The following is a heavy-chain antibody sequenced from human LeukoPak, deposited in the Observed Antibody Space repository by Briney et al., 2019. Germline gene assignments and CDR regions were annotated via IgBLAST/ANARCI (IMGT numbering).Heavy chain of an antibody. D-gene: IGHD3-22*01. CDR1: GGTFSSYA. V-gene: IGHV1-69*13. CDR3: ARNTYYYDSSGHGDY. J-gene: IGHJ4*02. Sequence: SVKVSCKASGGTFSSYAISWVRQAPGQGFEWMGGIIPIFGTANYAQKFQGRVTITADESTSTAYMELSSLRSEDTAVYYCARNTYYYDSSGHGDYWGQGTLVTVSS. CDR2: IIPIFGTA.